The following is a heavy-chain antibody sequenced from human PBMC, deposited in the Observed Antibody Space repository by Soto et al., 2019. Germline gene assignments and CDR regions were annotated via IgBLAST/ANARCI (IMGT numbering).Heavy chain of an antibody. CDR2: ISGSGGST. Sequence: EVQLLESGGGLVQPGGSLRLSCAASGFTFSSYAMSWVRQAPGKGLEWVSAISGSGGSTYYADSVKGRFTISRDNSKNTLDLQMTSLRAEDKAVYYCAKDLRYSRLIDYWGQGTLVTVSS. D-gene: IGHD3-9*01. CDR1: GFTFSSYA. CDR3: AKDLRYSRLIDY. J-gene: IGHJ4*02. V-gene: IGHV3-23*01.